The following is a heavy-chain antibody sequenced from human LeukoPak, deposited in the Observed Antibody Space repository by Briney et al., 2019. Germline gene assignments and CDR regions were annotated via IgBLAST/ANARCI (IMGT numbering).Heavy chain of an antibody. CDR2: IYYSGST. CDR1: GGSISSYY. Sequence: SETLSLTCTVSGGSISSYYWSWLRQPPGKGLEWIGYIYYSGSTNYNPSLKSRVTISVDTSKNQFSLKLSSLTAADTAVYYCARHYYDSSGYIDYWGQGTLVTVSS. J-gene: IGHJ4*02. CDR3: ARHYYDSSGYIDY. V-gene: IGHV4-59*08. D-gene: IGHD3-22*01.